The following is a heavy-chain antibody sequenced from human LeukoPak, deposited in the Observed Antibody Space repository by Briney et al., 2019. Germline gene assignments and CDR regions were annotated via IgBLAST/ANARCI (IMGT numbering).Heavy chain of an antibody. V-gene: IGHV1-69*01. CDR1: GGSFSTYA. J-gene: IGHJ4*02. CDR2: IIAILGTP. D-gene: IGHD2-15*01. Sequence: SVKVSCKASGGSFSTYAISWVRQAPGQGLEWMGGIIAILGTPNYAQKFQGRVTIIADESTTTAYMELSSLRSEDTAMYYCARGGSSQSLDYWGQGTLVTVSS. CDR3: ARGGSSQSLDY.